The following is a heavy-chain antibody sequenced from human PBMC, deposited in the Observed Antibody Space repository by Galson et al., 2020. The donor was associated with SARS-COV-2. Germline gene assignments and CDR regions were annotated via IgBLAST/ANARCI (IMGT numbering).Heavy chain of an antibody. CDR2: IHRDGSTT. Sequence: GGSLRLSCAASGFTFSTYSMHWVRQAPGKGLVWVSRIHRDGSTTTYADSVQGRFTISRDNSKNTLYLQMSSLRAEDAAVYYCARESAVQGGYYMDVWGKGSTVTASS. CDR1: GFTFSTYS. V-gene: IGHV3-74*01. CDR3: ARESAVQGGYYMDV. J-gene: IGHJ6*03. D-gene: IGHD2-15*01.